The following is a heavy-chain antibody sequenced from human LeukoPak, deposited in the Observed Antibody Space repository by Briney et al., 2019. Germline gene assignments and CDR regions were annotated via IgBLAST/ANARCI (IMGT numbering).Heavy chain of an antibody. CDR2: IYHSGST. J-gene: IGHJ5*02. D-gene: IGHD3-3*01. Sequence: SGTLSLTCAVSGGSISSSNWWSWVRQPPGKGLEWIWEIYHSGSTNYNPSLKSRVTISVDKSKNQFSLKLSSVTAADTAVYYCAARGPPPLRFLPTPLERKSWFDPWGQGTLVTVSS. CDR3: AARGPPPLRFLPTPLERKSWFDP. V-gene: IGHV4-4*02. CDR1: GGSISSSNW.